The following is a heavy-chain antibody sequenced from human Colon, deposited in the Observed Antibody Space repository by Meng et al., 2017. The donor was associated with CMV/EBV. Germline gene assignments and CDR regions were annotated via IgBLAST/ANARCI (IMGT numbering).Heavy chain of an antibody. CDR1: RFSFSSFA. D-gene: IGHD4-23*01. V-gene: IGHV3-23*01. CDR2: ISGSGDTT. J-gene: IGHJ4*02. Sequence: GESLKISCAASRFSFSSFAMSWVRQAPGKGLEWVSGISGSGDTTNYGDSVKGRFTISRDNSKNTLYLQMNSLRAEDTAFYYCATGGGNPRSPCDHWGQGTLVTVSS. CDR3: ATGGGNPRSPCDH.